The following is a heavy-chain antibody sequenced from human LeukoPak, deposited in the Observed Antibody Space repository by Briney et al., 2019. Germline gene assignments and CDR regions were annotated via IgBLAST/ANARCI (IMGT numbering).Heavy chain of an antibody. V-gene: IGHV1-69*13. D-gene: IGHD3-22*01. CDR2: IIPIFGTA. J-gene: IGHJ5*02. Sequence: ASVKVSCKASGGTFSSYAISWVRQAPGQGLEWMGGIIPIFGTANYAQKFQGRVTITADESTSTAYMELSSLRSEDTAVYYCARGTYHDSSGFFNWFDPWGQGTLVTVSS. CDR1: GGTFSSYA. CDR3: ARGTYHDSSGFFNWFDP.